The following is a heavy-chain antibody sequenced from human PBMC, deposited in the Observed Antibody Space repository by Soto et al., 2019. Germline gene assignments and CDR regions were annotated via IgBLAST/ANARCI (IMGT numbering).Heavy chain of an antibody. J-gene: IGHJ4*02. CDR3: AHRLTLSSGWNYGRFDY. D-gene: IGHD1-7*01. V-gene: IGHV2-5*02. CDR1: GFSLTTRGVG. Sequence: SGPTLGNPTQTLTLIWTFSGFSLTTRGVGVGWIRQPPGKALEWLGFIYWDNDDRYNPSLKSRLTITKDTSKNQVVLTMTNMDPVDTATYFCAHRLTLSSGWNYGRFDYWGQGTLVTVSS. CDR2: IYWDNDD.